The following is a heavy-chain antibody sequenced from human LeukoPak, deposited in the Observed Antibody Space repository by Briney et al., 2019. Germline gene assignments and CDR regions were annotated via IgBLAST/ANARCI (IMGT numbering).Heavy chain of an antibody. CDR3: AKGLYSYTIGPSFDY. J-gene: IGHJ4*02. Sequence: PGGSLRLSCAASGFTFSSYWMHWVRQAPGKGLVWVSRINSDGSSTSYADSVKGRFTISRDNSKNTLYLQMNSLRAEDTAVYFCAKGLYSYTIGPSFDYWGQGTLVTVSS. V-gene: IGHV3-74*01. CDR2: INSDGSST. CDR1: GFTFSSYW. D-gene: IGHD5-18*01.